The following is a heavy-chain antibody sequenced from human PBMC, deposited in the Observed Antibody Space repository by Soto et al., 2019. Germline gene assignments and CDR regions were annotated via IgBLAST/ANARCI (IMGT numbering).Heavy chain of an antibody. D-gene: IGHD4-17*01. V-gene: IGHV4-59*01. CDR1: GGSISTYY. CDR2: IYYSGST. J-gene: IGHJ4*02. Sequence: QVQLQESGPGLVKPSETLSLTCTVSGGSISTYYWSWIRQPPGMGLEWLGYIYYSGSTNYNPSLKSRVTISVDTSKNQFSLNLTSVTAADTAVYYCASGGTVLNGFDYWGQGTLVTVSS. CDR3: ASGGTVLNGFDY.